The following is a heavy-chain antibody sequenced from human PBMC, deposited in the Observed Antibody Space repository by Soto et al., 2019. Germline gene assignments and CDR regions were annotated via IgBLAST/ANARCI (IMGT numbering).Heavy chain of an antibody. CDR2: ISYDGRNK. Sequence: QVQLVESGGGVVQPGRSLRLSCAASGFTFSSYGMHWVRQAPGKGLEWVAVISYDGRNKYDADSVKGRFTISRDNSKNTLYMQMNSLGAEDTAVYYCATVGDYYDSSGFDYWGQGNLVTVSS. CDR3: ATVGDYYDSSGFDY. J-gene: IGHJ4*02. CDR1: GFTFSSYG. V-gene: IGHV3-30*03. D-gene: IGHD3-22*01.